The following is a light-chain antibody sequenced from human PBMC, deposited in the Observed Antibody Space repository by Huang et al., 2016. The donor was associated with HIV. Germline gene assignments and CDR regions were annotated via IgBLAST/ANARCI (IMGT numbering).Light chain of an antibody. Sequence: DIQMTQSPSSLSAYVGDRVTITCRASQGISKSLAWYQQTPGNAPKLLVYIASRMESGGPSRISGSGTETDYTRTISELQAEDSAKYYCQQDFRPLRTFGQGTKVEIK. CDR1: QGISKS. CDR3: QQDFRPLRT. J-gene: IGKJ1*01. CDR2: IAS. V-gene: IGKV1-NL1*01.